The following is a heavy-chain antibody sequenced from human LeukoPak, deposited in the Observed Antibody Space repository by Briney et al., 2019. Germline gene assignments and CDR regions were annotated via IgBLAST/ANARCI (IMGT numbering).Heavy chain of an antibody. V-gene: IGHV1-18*01. Sequence: GASVKVSCKASGYTFTSYGISWVRQPPGQGLEWMGWISAYNGNTNYAQKLQGRVTMTTDTSTSTAYMELRSLRSEDTAVYYCARGASSSWIYYFDYWGQGTLVTVSS. CDR1: GYTFTSYG. J-gene: IGHJ4*02. CDR2: ISAYNGNT. D-gene: IGHD6-13*01. CDR3: ARGASSSWIYYFDY.